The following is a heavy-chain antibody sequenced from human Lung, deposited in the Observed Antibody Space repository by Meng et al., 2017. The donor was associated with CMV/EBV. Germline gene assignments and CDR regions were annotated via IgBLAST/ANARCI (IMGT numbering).Heavy chain of an antibody. CDR1: GFSFEDYG. CDR3: AKEITTVAPNAFDM. Sequence: SXAAAGFSFEDYGKHWVRQAPGKGLEWVSGINWNRRSIGYADSVQGRFTISRDNARKSLYLQMNTLRPEDTALYFCAKEITTVAPNAFDMWGQGTXVTVSS. J-gene: IGHJ3*02. CDR2: INWNRRSI. D-gene: IGHD4-23*01. V-gene: IGHV3-9*01.